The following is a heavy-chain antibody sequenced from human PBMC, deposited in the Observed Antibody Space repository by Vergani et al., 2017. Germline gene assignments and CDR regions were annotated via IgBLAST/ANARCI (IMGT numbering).Heavy chain of an antibody. CDR3: ARDLYYYDSSGRDGMDV. J-gene: IGHJ6*02. CDR1: GYTFTSYY. CDR2: INPSGGST. Sequence: QVQLVQSGAEVKTPGASVKVSCKASGYTFTSYYMHWVRQAPGQGLEWMGIINPSGGSTRYAQKFQGRVTMTRDTSTSTVYMELSSLRSEDTAVYYCARDLYYYDSSGRDGMDVWGQGTTVTVSS. V-gene: IGHV1-46*03. D-gene: IGHD3-22*01.